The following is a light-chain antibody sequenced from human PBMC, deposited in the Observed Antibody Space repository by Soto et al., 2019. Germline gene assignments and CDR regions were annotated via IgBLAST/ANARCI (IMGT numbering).Light chain of an antibody. J-gene: IGLJ3*02. CDR3: QSYDSSLSGGV. Sequence: QSVLTQPPSVSGAPGQRVTIFCTGSSSNIGADYDVHWYQQLPGTAPKLLIYGNSNRPSGVPDRFSGSKSGTSASLAITGLQAEDETDYYCQSYDSSLSGGVFGGGTKLTFL. V-gene: IGLV1-40*01. CDR1: SSNIGADYD. CDR2: GNS.